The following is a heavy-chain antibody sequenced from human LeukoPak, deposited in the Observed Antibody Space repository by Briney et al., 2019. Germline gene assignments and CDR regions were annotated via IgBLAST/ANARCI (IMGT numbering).Heavy chain of an antibody. CDR3: ARDHQGSYFDFWSGSKANNYYYMDV. CDR1: GGSLSSSTYY. D-gene: IGHD3-3*01. V-gene: IGHV4-39*07. J-gene: IGHJ6*03. CDR2: IHYSGST. Sequence: PSETLSLTCTVSGGSLSSSTYYWGWLRQPPGTGLEWVGTIHYSGSTYYNTSLKSRVSISVNTSKNQFSLKLRSVTAADTAVYYCARDHQGSYFDFWSGSKANNYYYMDVWGKGTTVTFSS.